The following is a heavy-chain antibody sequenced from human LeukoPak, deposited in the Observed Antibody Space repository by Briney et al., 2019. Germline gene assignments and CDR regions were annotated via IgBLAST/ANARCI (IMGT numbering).Heavy chain of an antibody. CDR1: GFTFSSYG. D-gene: IGHD2-21*01. CDR2: IWYDGSNK. J-gene: IGHJ4*02. CDR3: ARGADGDFFDY. Sequence: GRSLRLSCAASGFTFSSYGMHWVRQAPGKGLGWVAVIWYDGSNKYYADSVKGRFTISRDNSKNTLYLQMNSLRAEDTAVYYCARGADGDFFDYWGQGTLVTVSS. V-gene: IGHV3-33*01.